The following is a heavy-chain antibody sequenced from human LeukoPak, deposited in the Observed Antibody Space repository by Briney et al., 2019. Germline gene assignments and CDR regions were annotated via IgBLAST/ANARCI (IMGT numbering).Heavy chain of an antibody. CDR2: ISSSSSYI. CDR3: ARGPGSYYLLDY. J-gene: IGHJ4*02. CDR1: GFTVSSNY. Sequence: GGSLRLSCAASGFTVSSNYMSWVRQAPGKGLEWVSSISSSSSYIYYADSVKGRFTISRDNAKNSLYLQMNSLRAEDTAVYYCARGPGSYYLLDYWGQGTLVTVSS. V-gene: IGHV3-21*01. D-gene: IGHD1-26*01.